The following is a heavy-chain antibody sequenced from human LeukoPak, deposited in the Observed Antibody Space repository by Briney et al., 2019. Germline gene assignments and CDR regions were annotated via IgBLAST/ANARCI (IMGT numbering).Heavy chain of an antibody. Sequence: SETLSLTCAVSGGSISSISSNNWAWIRQPPGKGLELIAAIHYTGSTYYNPSFMSRVTISVDTSKNQFSLKLNSLTATDTAVYYCARDPGSGYFLWGQGTTVTVSS. CDR3: ARDPGSGYFL. CDR1: GGSISSISSNN. J-gene: IGHJ6*02. D-gene: IGHD3-3*01. CDR2: IHYTGST. V-gene: IGHV4-39*02.